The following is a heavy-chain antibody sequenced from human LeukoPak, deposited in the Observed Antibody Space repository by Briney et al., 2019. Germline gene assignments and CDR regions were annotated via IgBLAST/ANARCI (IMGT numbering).Heavy chain of an antibody. J-gene: IGHJ6*03. CDR1: GYRFTGYW. D-gene: IGHD5-18*01. V-gene: IGHV5-51*01. CDR2: IYPGDSDT. Sequence: GESLKISCKGSGYRFTGYWIGWVRQMPGKGLEWMGIIYPGDSDTRYSPSFQGQVTISADKSISTAYLQWSSLKASDTAMYYCARRGYSYGYPYYYYYMDVWGKGTTVTVSS. CDR3: ARRGYSYGYPYYYYYMDV.